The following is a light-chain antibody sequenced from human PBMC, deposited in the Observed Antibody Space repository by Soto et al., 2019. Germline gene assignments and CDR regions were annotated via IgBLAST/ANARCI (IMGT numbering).Light chain of an antibody. CDR1: SSDIGGYNY. Sequence: QSVLTQSASVSGSPGQSITISCTGTSSDIGGYNYVSWYQQHPDKAPKLMIFEVSNRPSGVSHRFSGSKSGNTASLTISGLLPEDEADYYCSSYTTSSTVAFGGGTKLTVL. CDR2: EVS. CDR3: SSYTTSSTVA. V-gene: IGLV2-14*01. J-gene: IGLJ2*01.